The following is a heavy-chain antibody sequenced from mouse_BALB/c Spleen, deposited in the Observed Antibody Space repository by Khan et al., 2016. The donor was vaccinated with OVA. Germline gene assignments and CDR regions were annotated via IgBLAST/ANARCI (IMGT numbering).Heavy chain of an antibody. CDR3: ANHGSSSAWFTY. D-gene: IGHD1-1*01. CDR2: INPSTGYT. V-gene: IGHV1-7*01. J-gene: IGHJ3*01. Sequence: QVQLKESGAELAKPGASVKMSCKASGYTFTSYWMHWVKQRPGQGLEWIGYINPSTGYTEYNQKFKEKATLTADKSSSTAYMQLSSLTSEDSAVYYCANHGSSSAWFTYWGQGTLVTVSA. CDR1: GYTFTSYW.